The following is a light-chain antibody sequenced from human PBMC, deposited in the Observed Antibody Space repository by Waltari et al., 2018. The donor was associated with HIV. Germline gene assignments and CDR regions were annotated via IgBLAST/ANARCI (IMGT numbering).Light chain of an antibody. V-gene: IGLV2-14*03. CDR2: DVS. Sequence: LTQPASVSGSPGQSITISCTGTSNDVGGSNYVSWHQQHPGEAPKLIIHDVSDRPSGISNRFSGSKSGNTASLTISGLQTEDEADYYCSSYTSRVTYVFGTGTRVTVL. J-gene: IGLJ1*01. CDR1: SNDVGGSNY. CDR3: SSYTSRVTYV.